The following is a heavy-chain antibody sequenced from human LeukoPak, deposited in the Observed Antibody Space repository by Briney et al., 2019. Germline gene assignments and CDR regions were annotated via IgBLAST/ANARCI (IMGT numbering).Heavy chain of an antibody. V-gene: IGHV3-30*03. D-gene: IGHD3-22*01. CDR3: AREEDSSGPSRDGDI. CDR2: ISYDGGNK. J-gene: IGHJ3*02. Sequence: GGSLRLSCAASGFTFSSYSMNWVRQAPGKGLEWVAVISYDGGNKYYADSVKGRFTISRDNSKNTLYLQMNSLRAEDTAVYYCAREEDSSGPSRDGDIWGQGTMVTVSS. CDR1: GFTFSSYS.